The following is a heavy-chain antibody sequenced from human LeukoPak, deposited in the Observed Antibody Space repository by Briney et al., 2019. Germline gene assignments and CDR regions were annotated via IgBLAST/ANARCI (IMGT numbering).Heavy chain of an antibody. Sequence: ASVKVSCKASGYTFTGYYMHWVRQAPGQGLEWMGWINPNSGGTNYAQKFQGRVTMTRDTSISTAYMELSRLRSDDTAVYYCARSGIAAAGTVSMWFDPWGQGTLVTVSS. D-gene: IGHD6-13*01. V-gene: IGHV1-2*02. CDR1: GYTFTGYY. CDR2: INPNSGGT. CDR3: ARSGIAAAGTVSMWFDP. J-gene: IGHJ5*02.